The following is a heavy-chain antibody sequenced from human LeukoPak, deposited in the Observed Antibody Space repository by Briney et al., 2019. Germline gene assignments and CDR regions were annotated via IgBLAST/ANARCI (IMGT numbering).Heavy chain of an antibody. CDR3: ARDGNYYDSSGHYFVSTDY. CDR1: GFTFSSYA. Sequence: GGSLRLSCAASGFTFSSYAMNWVRQAPGKGLEWVSYISSSGSTIYYADSVKGRFTISRDNAKNSLYLQMNSLRAEDTAVYYCARDGNYYDSSGHYFVSTDYWGQGTLVTVSS. V-gene: IGHV3-48*04. J-gene: IGHJ4*02. D-gene: IGHD3-22*01. CDR2: ISSSGSTI.